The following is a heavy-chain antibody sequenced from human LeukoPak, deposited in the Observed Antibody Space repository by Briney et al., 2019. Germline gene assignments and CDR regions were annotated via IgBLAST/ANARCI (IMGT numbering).Heavy chain of an antibody. CDR2: IKSKTDGGTT. Sequence: GGSLRLSCAASGFTFSNAWMSWVRQAPGKGLEWVGRIKSKTDGGTTDYAAPVKGRFTISRDDSKNTLYLQMNSLKTEDAAVYYCTTEKGSSGWYGYWGQGTLVTVSS. J-gene: IGHJ4*02. CDR3: TTEKGSSGWYGY. CDR1: GFTFSNAW. D-gene: IGHD6-19*01. V-gene: IGHV3-15*01.